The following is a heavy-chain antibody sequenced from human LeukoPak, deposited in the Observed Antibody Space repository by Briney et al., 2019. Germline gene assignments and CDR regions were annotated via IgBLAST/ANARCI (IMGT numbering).Heavy chain of an antibody. D-gene: IGHD2-2*01. CDR1: GYSFTGYF. CDR2: INPNSGDT. Sequence: ASVKVSCKASGYSFTGYFMQWVRQAPGQGLEWMGWINPNSGDTNYAQKFQGRVTMTRDTSIRTVYMELSRVTYDDTAVYYCARGVGTSWFDPWGQGTLVTVSS. V-gene: IGHV1-2*02. J-gene: IGHJ5*02. CDR3: ARGVGTSWFDP.